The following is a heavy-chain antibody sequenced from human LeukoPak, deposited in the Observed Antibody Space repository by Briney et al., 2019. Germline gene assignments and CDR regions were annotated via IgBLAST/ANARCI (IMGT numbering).Heavy chain of an antibody. V-gene: IGHV3-30*18. CDR2: VSYDGRGK. D-gene: IGHD1-1*01. CDR3: AKDRLATTGTFFDY. CDR1: GFTFSSHA. Sequence: GGSLRHSCAASGFTFSSHAMDWVRQAPGKGLEWVAVVSYDGRGKYYVDSVKGRFTISRDNSENMLYLQLNSLRLEDTALYFCAKDRLATTGTFFDYWGREPWSPSPQ. J-gene: IGHJ4*02.